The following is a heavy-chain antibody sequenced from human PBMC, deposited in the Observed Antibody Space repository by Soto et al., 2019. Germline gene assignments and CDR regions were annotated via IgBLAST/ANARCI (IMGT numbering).Heavy chain of an antibody. D-gene: IGHD3-10*01. CDR3: ARGGVEPFDY. V-gene: IGHV3-74*01. CDR2: ISDYGRV. CDR1: GFTFRNYW. J-gene: IGHJ4*02. Sequence: AGSLRLSCAASGFTFRNYWMHWVRQAPGKGLVWVSRISDYGRVNYADSVRGRFTISRDDAERELQLQMKNLRAEDTAVYYCARGGVEPFDYWGQGVLVTVSS.